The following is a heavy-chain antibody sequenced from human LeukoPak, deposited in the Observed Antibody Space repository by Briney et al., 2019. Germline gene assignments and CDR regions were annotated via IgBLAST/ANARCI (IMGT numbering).Heavy chain of an antibody. CDR3: ASVRRGFGEFSKYYSYYYMDV. J-gene: IGHJ6*03. CDR1: GGSISSSTYY. CDR2: IYYSGNA. V-gene: IGHV4-39*01. D-gene: IGHD3-10*01. Sequence: SETLSLTCTVSGGSISSSTYYWGWIRQPPGKGLEWIGNIYYSGNAYHNPSLKSRVTISVDTSKNQFSLRLSSVTAADTAVYYCASVRRGFGEFSKYYSYYYMDVWGKGTTVTVSS.